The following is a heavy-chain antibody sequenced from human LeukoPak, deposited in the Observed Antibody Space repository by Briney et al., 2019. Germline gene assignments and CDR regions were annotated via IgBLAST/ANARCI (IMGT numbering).Heavy chain of an antibody. Sequence: SETLSLTCTVSGGSISTTGCYWAWIRQPPGKGLQWIVSTYYSGSTYYNSSLKSRVTISVDTSKNQFSLKLSSMTAADTAVYYCASDKGYSNNYFDYWGQGTLVTVSS. V-gene: IGHV4-39*02. CDR1: GGSISTTGCY. CDR3: ASDKGYSNNYFDY. J-gene: IGHJ4*02. CDR2: TYYSGST. D-gene: IGHD6-13*01.